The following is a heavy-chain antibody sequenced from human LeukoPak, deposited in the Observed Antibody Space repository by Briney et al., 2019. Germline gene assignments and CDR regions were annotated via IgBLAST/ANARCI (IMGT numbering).Heavy chain of an antibody. CDR2: ISAYNGNT. CDR3: ASSPYSYGSNYYYYYVDV. D-gene: IGHD5-18*01. V-gene: IGHV1-18*01. Sequence: ASVKVSCKASGYTFTSYGISWVRQAPGQGLEWMGWISAYNGNTNYAQKLQGRVTMTTDTSTSTAYMELRSLRSDDTAVYYCASSPYSYGSNYYYYYVDVWGKGTTVTVSS. CDR1: GYTFTSYG. J-gene: IGHJ6*03.